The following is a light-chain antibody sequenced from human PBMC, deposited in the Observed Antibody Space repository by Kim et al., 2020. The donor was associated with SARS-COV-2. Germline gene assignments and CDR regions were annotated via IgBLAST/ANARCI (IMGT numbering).Light chain of an antibody. Sequence: GQSITISCAGTSSDVGAYNYVSWFQQHPGKAPKLMIYDVNKRPSGLSSRFSGSKSGNTASLTISGLQVDDEADYYCSSYTSSSTYVFGAGTQVTVL. CDR2: DVN. J-gene: IGLJ1*01. V-gene: IGLV2-14*04. CDR3: SSYTSSSTYV. CDR1: SSDVGAYNY.